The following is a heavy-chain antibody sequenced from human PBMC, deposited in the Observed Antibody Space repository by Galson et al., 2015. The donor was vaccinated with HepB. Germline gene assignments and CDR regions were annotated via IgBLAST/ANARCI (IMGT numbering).Heavy chain of an antibody. V-gene: IGHV1-69*04. CDR2: IIPILGIA. Sequence: SVKVSCKASGGTFSSYTISWVRQAPGQGLEWMGRIIPILGIANYAQKFQGRVTITADKSTSTAYMELSSLRSEDTAVYYCARDRSGATVTTMDWYFDLWGRGTLVTVSS. CDR1: GGTFSSYT. D-gene: IGHD4-17*01. CDR3: ARDRSGATVTTMDWYFDL. J-gene: IGHJ2*01.